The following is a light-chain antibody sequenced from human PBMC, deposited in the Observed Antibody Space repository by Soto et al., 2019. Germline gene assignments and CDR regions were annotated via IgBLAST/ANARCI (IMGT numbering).Light chain of an antibody. CDR2: KVS. Sequence: DIQMTQSPSTLSASVGDRVTITCRASQSIRNWLAWYQQRPGKAPNLLIYKVSSLESGVPSRFSGSGSGTEFTLTISSLQPDDFATYYCQLYNSYSQAMFGQGTKVDIK. V-gene: IGKV1-5*03. J-gene: IGKJ1*01. CDR3: QLYNSYSQAM. CDR1: QSIRNW.